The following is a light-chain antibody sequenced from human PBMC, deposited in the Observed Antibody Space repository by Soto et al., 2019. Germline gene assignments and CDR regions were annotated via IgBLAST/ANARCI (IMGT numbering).Light chain of an antibody. J-gene: IGLJ2*01. CDR2: DVS. CDR3: CSYAGSYTYV. Sequence: QSALTQPRSVSGSPGQSVTISCTGTSSDVGNYNYVSWYQQHPGKAPKLMIYDVSKRPSGVPDRFSGSKSGNTASLTISGIQADDEADYYCCSYAGSYTYVFGGGTKLTVL. V-gene: IGLV2-11*01. CDR1: SSDVGNYNY.